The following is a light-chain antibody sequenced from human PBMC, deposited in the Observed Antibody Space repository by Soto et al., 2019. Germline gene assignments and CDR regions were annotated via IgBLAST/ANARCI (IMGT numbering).Light chain of an antibody. CDR1: SSVSSDF. CDR3: QQYGGSPWT. J-gene: IGKJ1*01. V-gene: IGKV3-20*01. Sequence: IVLTQSPGTLSLSPGERVTLSCRASSSVSSDFLAWYQQKPGQAPRLLIYGTSSRATGIPDRFSGSGSGTDFTLTISRLEPEDFVVYYCQQYGGSPWTVGQGTKVEIK. CDR2: GTS.